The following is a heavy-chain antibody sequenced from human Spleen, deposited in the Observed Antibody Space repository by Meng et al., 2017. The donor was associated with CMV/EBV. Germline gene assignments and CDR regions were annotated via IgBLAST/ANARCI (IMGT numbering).Heavy chain of an antibody. J-gene: IGHJ3*02. V-gene: IGHV4-61*03. D-gene: IGHD3-3*01. CDR3: ARAGTIFGLVTKQDTFDI. CDR2: IYYSGST. CDR1: VSSGSYY. Sequence: VSSGSYYWSWIRQPPGKGLEWIGYIYYSGSTDYNPSLKSRVTISVDTSKNHFSLKLTSVTAADTAVFYCARAGTIFGLVTKQDTFDIWGQGTMVTVSS.